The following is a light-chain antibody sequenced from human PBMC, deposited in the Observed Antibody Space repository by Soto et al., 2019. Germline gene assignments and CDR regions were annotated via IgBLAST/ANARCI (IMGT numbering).Light chain of an antibody. CDR1: TSNIGAGYD. J-gene: IGLJ3*02. CDR2: GTS. Sequence: QSVLTQPPSVSGAPGQRVTISCTGSTSNIGAGYDVQWYQQLPGKAPKLLIYGTSNRPSGVPDRFSASKSGTSVSLAITGLQAEDEGVFYCQSYDRSLNWVFGGGTKLTVL. CDR3: QSYDRSLNWV. V-gene: IGLV1-40*01.